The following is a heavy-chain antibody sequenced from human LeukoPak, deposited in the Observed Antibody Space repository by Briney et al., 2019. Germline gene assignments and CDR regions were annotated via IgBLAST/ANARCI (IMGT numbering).Heavy chain of an antibody. V-gene: IGHV4-34*01. CDR3: ARGRGIQLTPPTTRRWEFDY. CDR2: INHSGST. D-gene: IGHD5-18*01. Sequence: SETLSLTCAVYGGSFSGYYWSWIRQPPGKGPEWIGEINHSGSTNYNPSLKSRVTISVDTSKNQFSLKLSSVTAADTAVYYCARGRGIQLTPPTTRRWEFDYWGQGTLVTVSS. J-gene: IGHJ4*02. CDR1: GGSFSGYY.